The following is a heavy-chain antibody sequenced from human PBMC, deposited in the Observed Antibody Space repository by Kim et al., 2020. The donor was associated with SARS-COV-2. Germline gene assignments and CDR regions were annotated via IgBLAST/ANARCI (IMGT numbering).Heavy chain of an antibody. V-gene: IGHV3-23*01. Sequence: SADSVKGRFTISRDNSKNTLYLQMNSLRAEDTAVYYCAKDLSYYYYGMDVWGQGTTVTVSS. CDR3: AKDLSYYYYGMDV. J-gene: IGHJ6*02.